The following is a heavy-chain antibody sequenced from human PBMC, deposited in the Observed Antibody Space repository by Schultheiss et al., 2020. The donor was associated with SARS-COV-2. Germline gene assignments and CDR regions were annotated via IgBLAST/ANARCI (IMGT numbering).Heavy chain of an antibody. CDR2: IKSKTDGGTT. CDR3: TTQGTMVRGVILDY. Sequence: GGSLRLSCATSGFTFSSYEMNWVRQAPGKGLEWVGRIKSKTDGGTTDYAAPVKGRFTISRDDSKNTLYLQMNSLKTEDTAVYYCTTQGTMVRGVILDYWGQGTLVTVSS. J-gene: IGHJ4*02. CDR1: GFTFSSYE. D-gene: IGHD3-10*01. V-gene: IGHV3-15*01.